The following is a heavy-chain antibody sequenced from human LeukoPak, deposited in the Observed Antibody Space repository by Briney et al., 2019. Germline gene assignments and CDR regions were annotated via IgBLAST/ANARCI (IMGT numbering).Heavy chain of an antibody. V-gene: IGHV3-23*01. CDR3: AKDLLYYYDSSGYYSSLLEDDY. D-gene: IGHD3-22*01. CDR1: GFTFTSYA. J-gene: IGHJ4*02. Sequence: GGSLRLSCSASGFTFTSYAMSWPGQAPRKGLHGFSAISGSGGTTYYADSVKGPLTISRDNSKNTLYLQMNSLRDEDTAVYYCAKDLLYYYDSSGYYSSLLEDDYWGQGTLVTVSS. CDR2: ISGSGGTT.